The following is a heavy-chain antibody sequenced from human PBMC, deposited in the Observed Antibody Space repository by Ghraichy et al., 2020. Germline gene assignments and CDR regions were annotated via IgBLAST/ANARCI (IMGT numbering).Heavy chain of an antibody. J-gene: IGHJ6*02. Sequence: GGSLRLSCVASGFTFSTYSMNWVRQSPGKGLEWVSTITSSSSTTSYADSVKGRFTISRDNSQNTLYLQMNSLRDEDTAVYYCARGSGGVRCCFYGGMDVWGQGTTVTVSS. CDR2: ITSSSSTT. D-gene: IGHD2/OR15-2a*01. CDR3: ARGSGGVRCCFYGGMDV. V-gene: IGHV3-48*02. CDR1: GFTFSTYS.